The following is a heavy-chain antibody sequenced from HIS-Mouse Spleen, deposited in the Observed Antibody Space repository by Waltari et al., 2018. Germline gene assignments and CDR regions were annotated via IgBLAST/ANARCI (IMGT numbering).Heavy chain of an antibody. CDR1: GGSFSGYY. J-gene: IGHJ4*02. CDR2: ITHSGST. CDR3: ARMGPASGSYGDY. V-gene: IGHV4-34*01. Sequence: QVQLQQWGAGLLKPSETLSLTCAVYGGSFSGYYWSWIRQPPGKGLEWIGEITHSGSTNYNPSLQSRVTISVDTSKNQFSRKLSSVTAADTAVYYWARMGPASGSYGDYWGQGTLVTVSS. D-gene: IGHD1-26*01.